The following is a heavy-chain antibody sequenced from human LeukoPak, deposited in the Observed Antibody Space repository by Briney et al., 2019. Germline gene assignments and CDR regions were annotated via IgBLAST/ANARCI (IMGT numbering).Heavy chain of an antibody. CDR2: MSYDGSNK. CDR3: ARARGPYSGSYSCWFDP. V-gene: IGHV3-30*01. J-gene: IGHJ5*02. CDR1: GFTFSSYA. Sequence: GGSLRLSCAASGFTFSSYAMHWVRQAPGKGLEWVAVMSYDGSNKYYADSVKGRFTISRDNSKNTLYLQMNSLRAEDTAVYYCARARGPYSGSYSCWFDPWGQGTLVTVSS. D-gene: IGHD1-26*01.